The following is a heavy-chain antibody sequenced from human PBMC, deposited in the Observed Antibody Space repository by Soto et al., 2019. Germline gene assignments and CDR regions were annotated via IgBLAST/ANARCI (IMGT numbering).Heavy chain of an antibody. CDR1: GFTFSSYW. V-gene: IGHV3-7*01. CDR3: ARAYGSGSLSGY. Sequence: EVQLVESGGGLVQPGGSLRLSCAASGFTFSSYWMSWVRQAPGKGLEWVANIKQDGSEKYNVDFVKGRFTISRDNAKNSLYLHMNSLRVEDTAVYYCARAYGSGSLSGYWGQGTLVTVSS. J-gene: IGHJ4*02. D-gene: IGHD3-10*01. CDR2: IKQDGSEK.